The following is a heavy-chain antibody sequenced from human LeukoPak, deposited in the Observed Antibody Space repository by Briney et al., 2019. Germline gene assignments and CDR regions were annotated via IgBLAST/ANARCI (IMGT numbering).Heavy chain of an antibody. CDR2: IHPEGNEK. CDR3: ARGDDFSGDH. CDR1: GFMFGNFW. V-gene: IGHV3-7*04. D-gene: IGHD1-1*01. Sequence: PGGSLRLSCAVSGFMFGNFWMSWVRQAPGRGLEWVANIHPEGNEKYHVESVKGRFTISRDNTKNLLFLQMNGLRVEDTAVYYCARGDDFSGDHWGQGTLVTVSS. J-gene: IGHJ4*02.